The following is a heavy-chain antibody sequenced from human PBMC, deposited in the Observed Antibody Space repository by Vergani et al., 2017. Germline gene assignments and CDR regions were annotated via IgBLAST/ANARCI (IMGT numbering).Heavy chain of an antibody. J-gene: IGHJ4*02. CDR1: GYTFTSYY. CDR3: AEVSLVAMIFDY. CDR2: INPSGGST. Sequence: QVQLVQSGAEVKKPGASVKVSCKASGYTFTSYYMHWVRQAPGQGLEWMGIINPSGGSTSYAQKFQGRVTMTRDTSTSTVYMELSSLRSEDTAVYYCAEVSLVAMIFDYWGQGTLVTVSS. D-gene: IGHD2-2*01. V-gene: IGHV1-46*03.